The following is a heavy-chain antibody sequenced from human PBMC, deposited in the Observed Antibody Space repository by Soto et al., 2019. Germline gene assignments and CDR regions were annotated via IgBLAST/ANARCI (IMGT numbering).Heavy chain of an antibody. CDR3: AKARGRSRLGFDC. J-gene: IGHJ5*01. V-gene: IGHV3-23*01. Sequence: EVQLLESGGGLVQPGGSLRLSCAASGFTFSTYAMSWVRQAPGKGLEWVSGISGTGGSTYYADSVKGRFTISRDNSKNTLYLQMNSLRAEDTAIYYCAKARGRSRLGFDCLGQGTLVTVSS. D-gene: IGHD4-17*01. CDR1: GFTFSTYA. CDR2: ISGTGGST.